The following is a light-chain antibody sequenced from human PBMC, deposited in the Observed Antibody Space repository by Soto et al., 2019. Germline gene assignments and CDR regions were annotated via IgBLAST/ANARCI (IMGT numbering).Light chain of an antibody. CDR1: SSDVGAYNS. CDR2: DVS. CDR3: SSHTGSRLLV. Sequence: QSVLTQPASVSGSPGQSITISCTGTSSDVGAYNSVSWYQQHPGKVPKLMIYDVSHRPSGVSDRFSGSKSGNTAALTISGLQAEDEADYYCSSHTGSRLLVFGGGTKVTVL. V-gene: IGLV2-14*01. J-gene: IGLJ2*01.